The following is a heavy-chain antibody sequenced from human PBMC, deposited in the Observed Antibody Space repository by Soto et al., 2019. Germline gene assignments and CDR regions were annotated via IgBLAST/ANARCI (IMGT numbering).Heavy chain of an antibody. CDR3: ASSDWMATIRGAYYYYGMDV. D-gene: IGHD5-12*01. CDR1: GGTFSSYA. J-gene: IGHJ6*02. Sequence: GASVKFSCKASGGTFSSYAISWVRQAPGQGLDWMGGIIPIFGTANYAQKFQGRVTITADESTSTAYMELSSLRSEDTAVYYCASSDWMATIRGAYYYYGMDVWGQGTTVTVSS. V-gene: IGHV1-69*13. CDR2: IIPIFGTA.